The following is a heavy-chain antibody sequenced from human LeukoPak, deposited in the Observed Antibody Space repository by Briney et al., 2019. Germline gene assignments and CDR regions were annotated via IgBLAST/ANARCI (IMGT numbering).Heavy chain of an antibody. Sequence: ASETLSLTCTVSGGSISSSSYYWSWIRQPPGKGLEWIGEINHSGSTNYNPSLKSRVTISVDTSKNQFSLKLSSVTAADTAVYYCARTRISIAVADYNWFDPWGQGTLVTVSS. CDR1: GGSISSSSYY. J-gene: IGHJ5*02. CDR3: ARTRISIAVADYNWFDP. D-gene: IGHD6-19*01. V-gene: IGHV4-39*07. CDR2: INHSGST.